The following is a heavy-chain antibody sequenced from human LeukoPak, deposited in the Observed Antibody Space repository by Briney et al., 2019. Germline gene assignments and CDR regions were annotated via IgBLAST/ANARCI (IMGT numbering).Heavy chain of an antibody. CDR1: GFTFSSYA. CDR3: ARAATSSVLYYFNY. CDR2: ISSNGGST. D-gene: IGHD3-16*01. V-gene: IGHV3-64*01. J-gene: IGHJ4*02. Sequence: PGGSLRLSCVASGFTFSSYAMHWVRQAPGKGLEYVSAISSNGGSTYYANSVKGRFTISRDNSKNTLYLQMGSLRAEDMAVYYCARAATSSVLYYFNYWGQGTLVTVSS.